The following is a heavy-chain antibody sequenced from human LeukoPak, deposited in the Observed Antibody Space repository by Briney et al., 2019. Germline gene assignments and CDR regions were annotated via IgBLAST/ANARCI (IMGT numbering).Heavy chain of an antibody. J-gene: IGHJ4*02. Sequence: GGSLRLSCAASGFNFNKYDMTWARQAPGKGLEWVSTITGRSNKTYYTDSVKGRFVTSRDNSKDTLYLQMNSLRAEDTALYYCAKGGWLDDLGQGALVTVSS. CDR2: ITGRSNKT. D-gene: IGHD6-19*01. CDR1: GFNFNKYD. CDR3: AKGGWLDD. V-gene: IGHV3-23*01.